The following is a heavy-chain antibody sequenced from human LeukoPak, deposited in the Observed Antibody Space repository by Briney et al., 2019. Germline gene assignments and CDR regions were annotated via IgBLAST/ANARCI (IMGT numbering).Heavy chain of an antibody. J-gene: IGHJ4*02. CDR2: ISVYNGNT. D-gene: IGHD6-13*01. CDR1: GYTFTTHG. V-gene: IGHV1-18*01. Sequence: EASVKVSCKASGYTFTTHGISWVRQAPGQGLEWMGWISVYNGNTNYAQKFQGRVTMTTDTSTSTAYMEVRTLRFDDTAVYYCVRDIGTSPYLHDYWGQGTLSPSPQ. CDR3: VRDIGTSPYLHDY.